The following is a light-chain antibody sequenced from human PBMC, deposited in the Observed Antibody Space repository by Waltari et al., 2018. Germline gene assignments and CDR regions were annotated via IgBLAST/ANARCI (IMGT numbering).Light chain of an antibody. V-gene: IGKV3-20*01. CDR3: QQYGGSPLT. Sequence: SPGTLSLSPGERATLSCRASQSVGTSVAWYQQKPGQAPRLLIYGASSRATGIPDRFSGSGSATDFTLTISRLGPEDIAVYFCQQYGGSPLTFGPGTKVDIK. J-gene: IGKJ3*01. CDR2: GAS. CDR1: QSVGTSV.